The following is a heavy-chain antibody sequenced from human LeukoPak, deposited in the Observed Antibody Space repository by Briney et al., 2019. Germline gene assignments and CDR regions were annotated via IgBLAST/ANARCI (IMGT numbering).Heavy chain of an antibody. CDR1: GFTFSSYA. V-gene: IGHV3-23*01. CDR2: ISGSGAST. Sequence: GGSLRVSCAASGFTFSSYAMNWVRQAPGKGLEWVSSISGSGASTNCADSVKGRSTISRDNSKNTVYLQMNSLRDEDSAVYYCAKTHYVYLDSWGQGTLVTVSS. J-gene: IGHJ4*02. CDR3: AKTHYVYLDS. D-gene: IGHD4-17*01.